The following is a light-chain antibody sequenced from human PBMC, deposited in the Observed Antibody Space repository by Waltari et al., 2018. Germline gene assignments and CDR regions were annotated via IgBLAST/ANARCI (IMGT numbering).Light chain of an antibody. CDR3: QVWDINNDQVV. J-gene: IGLJ2*01. CDR2: ADT. V-gene: IGLV3-21*02. Sequence: YVVTQPTSVSVAPGQTARITWWGHDLRSQSVHWYQQKPGQAPLLIVYADTDRPSGIPERFSGSNSGNAATLTISSVEAGDEADYYCQVWDINNDQVVFGGGTKVTVL. CDR1: DLRSQS.